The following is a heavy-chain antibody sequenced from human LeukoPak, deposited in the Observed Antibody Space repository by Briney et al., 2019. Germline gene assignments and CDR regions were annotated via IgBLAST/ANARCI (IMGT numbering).Heavy chain of an antibody. Sequence: SETLSLTCTVSGGSISSTSYYWGWIRQPPGKGLGWIGTIYYSGTTLYNPSLTSRVTISVDTSKNQFSLRLNSVTAADTAVYYCASQLGAYSYPFDIWGQGTKVTVSS. D-gene: IGHD3-16*01. CDR1: GGSISSTSYY. CDR2: IYYSGTT. J-gene: IGHJ3*02. V-gene: IGHV4-39*01. CDR3: ASQLGAYSYPFDI.